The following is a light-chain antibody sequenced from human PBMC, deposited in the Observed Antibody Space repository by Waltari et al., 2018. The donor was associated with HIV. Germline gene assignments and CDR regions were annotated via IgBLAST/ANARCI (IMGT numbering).Light chain of an antibody. CDR1: SSNIAAGYD. CDR3: QSYDSGLRGWV. CDR2: GDN. J-gene: IGLJ3*02. V-gene: IGLV1-40*01. Sequence: QSVLTQPPSVSGAPGQRVTISCTGSSSNIAAGYDVHWYPQLPGTAPKLLIFGDNHRPSGVPDRFSGSMSGTSASLAITWLQADDEAYYYCQSYDSGLRGWVFGGGTKLTVL.